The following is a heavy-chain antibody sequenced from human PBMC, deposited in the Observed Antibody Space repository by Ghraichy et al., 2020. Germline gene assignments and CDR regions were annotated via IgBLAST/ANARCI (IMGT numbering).Heavy chain of an antibody. Sequence: GGSLRLSCAASGFSVNNNYMGWVRQAPGKGLEWVSVIGRGGGTFDADSVKGRFTISRDNSKNTLYLQMNSLRAEDTALYYCATSSRGWGTDAFDIWGQGTMVTVS. CDR3: ATSSRGWGTDAFDI. CDR1: GFSVNNNY. J-gene: IGHJ3*02. V-gene: IGHV3-53*01. CDR2: IGRGGGT. D-gene: IGHD7-27*01.